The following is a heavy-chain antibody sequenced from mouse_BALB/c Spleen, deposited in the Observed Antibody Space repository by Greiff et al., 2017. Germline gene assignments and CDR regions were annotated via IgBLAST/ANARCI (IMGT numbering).Heavy chain of an antibody. Sequence: EVKLMESGAELVKPGASVKLSCTASGFNIKDYYMPWVKQRPEQGLEWIGRIDPANGNTKYDPKFQGKATITIDTSSNTAYLQLSSLTSEDTAVYYCACDGDYWYFDVWGAGTTVTVSS. V-gene: IGHV14-3*02. D-gene: IGHD2-13*01. CDR3: ACDGDYWYFDV. CDR2: IDPANGNT. J-gene: IGHJ1*01. CDR1: GFNIKDYY.